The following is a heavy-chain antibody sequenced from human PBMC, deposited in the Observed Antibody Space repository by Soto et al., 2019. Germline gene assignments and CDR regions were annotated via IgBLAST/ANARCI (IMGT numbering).Heavy chain of an antibody. CDR2: IYYSGST. J-gene: IGHJ5*02. Sequence: SETLSLTCTVSGGSISSGGYYWSWIRQHPGKGLEWIGYIYYSGSTYYTPSLKSRVTISVDTSKNQFSLKLSSVTAADTAVYYCARERGSGSYYNSAWGQGTLVTVSS. V-gene: IGHV4-31*03. CDR3: ARERGSGSYYNSA. CDR1: GGSISSGGYY. D-gene: IGHD3-10*01.